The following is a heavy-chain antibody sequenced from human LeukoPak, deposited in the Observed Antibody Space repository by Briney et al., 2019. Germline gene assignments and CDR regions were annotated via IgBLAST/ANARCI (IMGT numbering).Heavy chain of an antibody. CDR2: IYYSGTT. Sequence: SETLSLTCTVSGDSISSSFYYWGWIRQPPGKGLEWIGSIYYSGTTYCNPSLKSRVNISVDTSKNQFSLKLSSVTAADTAVYYCASSSGSAGMDVWGQGTTVTVSS. CDR3: ASSSGSAGMDV. D-gene: IGHD6-19*01. J-gene: IGHJ6*02. V-gene: IGHV4-39*07. CDR1: GDSISSSFYY.